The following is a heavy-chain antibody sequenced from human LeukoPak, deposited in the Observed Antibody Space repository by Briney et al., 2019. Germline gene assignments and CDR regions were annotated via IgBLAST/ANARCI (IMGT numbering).Heavy chain of an antibody. J-gene: IGHJ4*02. CDR2: ISSSSSYI. Sequence: GGSLRLSCAASGFSFITYNMNWVRQAPGKGLEWVSSISSSSSYIYYADSVKGRFTISRDNAKNSLYLQMNSLRAEDTAVYYCARTIDIGYCSGGSCYTFDYWGQGTLVTVSS. D-gene: IGHD2-15*01. V-gene: IGHV3-21*01. CDR3: ARTIDIGYCSGGSCYTFDY. CDR1: GFSFITYN.